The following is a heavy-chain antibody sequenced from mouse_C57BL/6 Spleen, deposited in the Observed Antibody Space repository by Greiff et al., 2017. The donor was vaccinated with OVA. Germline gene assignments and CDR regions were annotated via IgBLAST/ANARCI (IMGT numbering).Heavy chain of an antibody. V-gene: IGHV1-69*01. Sequence: VQLQQPGAELVMPGASVKLSCKASGYTFTSYWMHWVKQRPGQGLEWIGEIDPSDSYTNYNQKFKGKSTLTVDKSSSTAYMQLSSLTSEDSAVYYCARVEDGGYWGQGTTLTVSS. CDR2: IDPSDSYT. CDR1: GYTFTSYW. CDR3: ARVEDGGY. J-gene: IGHJ2*01.